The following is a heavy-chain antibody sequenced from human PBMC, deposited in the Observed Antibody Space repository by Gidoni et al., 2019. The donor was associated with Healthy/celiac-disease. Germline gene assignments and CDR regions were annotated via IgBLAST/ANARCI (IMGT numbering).Heavy chain of an antibody. CDR3: ATDYPRRYYGSGSYPNWFDP. CDR1: GYTLTELS. Sequence: QVQLVQSGAEVKKPGASVKVSCKVSGYTLTELSMPWVRQAPGKGLEWMGGFDPEDGETIYAQKFQGRVTMTEDTSTDTAYMELSSLRSEDTAVYYCATDYPRRYYGSGSYPNWFDPWGQGTLVTVSS. J-gene: IGHJ5*02. V-gene: IGHV1-24*01. CDR2: FDPEDGET. D-gene: IGHD3-10*01.